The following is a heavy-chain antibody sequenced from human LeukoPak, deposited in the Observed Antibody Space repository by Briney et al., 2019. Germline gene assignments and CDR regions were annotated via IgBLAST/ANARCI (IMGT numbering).Heavy chain of an antibody. Sequence: SETLSLTCTVSGGSISSSRYYWGWIRQPPGKGLEWNGTIYYNGDTYYNPSLNSRVTISVDTSKNQFSLKLSSVTAADTAVYYCASPREMATIYDAFDVWGQGTMVIVSS. V-gene: IGHV4-39*01. J-gene: IGHJ3*01. CDR3: ASPREMATIYDAFDV. CDR2: IYYNGDT. CDR1: GGSISSSRYY. D-gene: IGHD5-24*01.